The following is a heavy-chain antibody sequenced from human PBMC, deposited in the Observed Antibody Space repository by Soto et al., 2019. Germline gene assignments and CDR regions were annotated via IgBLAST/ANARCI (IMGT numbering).Heavy chain of an antibody. CDR1: GGSFNDYY. V-gene: IGHV4-34*01. CDR2: INHRGST. Sequence: PSETLSLTCAVSGGSFNDYYWSWIRQPPGKGLEWIGEINHRGSTNYNPSLKSRVTISEDTSKNQFSLKLSSVTAADTAVYYCARGSGATILYGMDVWGQGTMVTVSS. D-gene: IGHD5-12*01. CDR3: ARGSGATILYGMDV. J-gene: IGHJ6*02.